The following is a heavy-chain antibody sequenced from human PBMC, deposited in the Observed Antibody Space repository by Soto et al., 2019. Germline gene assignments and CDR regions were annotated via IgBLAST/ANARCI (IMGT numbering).Heavy chain of an antibody. CDR3: ARDRERELPGN. CDR1: GDSINTDNW. J-gene: IGHJ4*02. V-gene: IGHV4-4*02. D-gene: IGHD3-10*01. CDR2: IYHNGRA. Sequence: QVQLQESGPRLVKPSGTLSLTCAVSGDSINTDNWWSWVRQPPGKGLEWIGEIYHNGRAHYNPSLQSRVAISVDISNSQFSLVLNTVTAADTAVYYCARDRERELPGNWGQGTLVTVSS.